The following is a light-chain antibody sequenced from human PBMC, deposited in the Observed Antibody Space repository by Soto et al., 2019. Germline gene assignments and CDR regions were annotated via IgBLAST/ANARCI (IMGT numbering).Light chain of an antibody. CDR1: QSVNSNY. CDR2: GAS. V-gene: IGKV3-20*01. CDR3: QHYDSSPPT. J-gene: IGKJ1*01. Sequence: EIVLTQSPGTLSLSPGERATLSCRASQSVNSNYLAWYQQKPGQAPRLLIYGASSRATGTPDRFSGSGSGTDFTLTISRLEPEDFAVFFCQHYDSSPPTFGQGTKVEIK.